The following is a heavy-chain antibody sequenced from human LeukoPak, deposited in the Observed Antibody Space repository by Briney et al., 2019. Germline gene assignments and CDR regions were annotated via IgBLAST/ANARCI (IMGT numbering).Heavy chain of an antibody. J-gene: IGHJ2*01. CDR3: ARDLKRERWLQLKDWYFDL. CDR1: GGSISNYY. CDR2: IYSSGST. Sequence: SETLSLNCTASGGSISNYYWSWIRQPAGKGLEWIGRIYSSGSTNYNPSLRSRVTMSADTSKNQFSLRLSSVTAADTAVYYCARDLKRERWLQLKDWYFDLWGRGTLVTVSS. V-gene: IGHV4-4*07. D-gene: IGHD5-24*01.